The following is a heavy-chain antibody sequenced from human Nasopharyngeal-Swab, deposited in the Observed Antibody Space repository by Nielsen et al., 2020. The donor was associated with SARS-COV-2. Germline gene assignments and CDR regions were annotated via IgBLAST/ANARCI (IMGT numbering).Heavy chain of an antibody. V-gene: IGHV3-73*01. CDR3: ARISPIPNSYYDALDI. CDR1: GFIFSGSA. CDR2: IRSKENNYAT. Sequence: LKISCAASGFIFSGSAMQWVRQASGKGLEWLGRIRSKENNYATAYAASVDGRFTISRDDSKNTAYLQMNSLKIEDTGVYYCARISPIPNSYYDALDIWGQGTMVTVSS. D-gene: IGHD3-10*01. J-gene: IGHJ3*02.